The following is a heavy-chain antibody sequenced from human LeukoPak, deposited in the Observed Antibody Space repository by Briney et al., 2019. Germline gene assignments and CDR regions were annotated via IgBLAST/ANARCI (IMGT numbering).Heavy chain of an antibody. V-gene: IGHV4-59*01. CDR1: GGSISSYY. Sequence: SETLSLPCTVSGGSISSYYWSWIRQPPGKELEWIGNLYYSGSTKYNPSLKCRVTISLDTSHNQFSLRLSSETAADTAVYYCARYPFGSCIYYFDYWGQGTLVTVSS. J-gene: IGHJ4*02. CDR3: ARYPFGSCIYYFDY. D-gene: IGHD2-15*01. CDR2: LYYSGST.